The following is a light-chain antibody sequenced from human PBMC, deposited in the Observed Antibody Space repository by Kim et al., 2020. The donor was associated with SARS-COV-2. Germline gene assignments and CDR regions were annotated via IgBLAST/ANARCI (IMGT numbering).Light chain of an antibody. V-gene: IGKV1-39*01. J-gene: IGKJ1*01. CDR3: QQSYSFPRT. CDR1: QSVSGW. Sequence: MTQSPSSLSASVGDRVTITCRASQSVSGWLNWYQQKPGRAPHLLVYKTSTLQTGVPPRFSGSGSGTDFTLTISSLQPEDFAAYYCQQSYSFPRTFGQGTKVDIK. CDR2: KTS.